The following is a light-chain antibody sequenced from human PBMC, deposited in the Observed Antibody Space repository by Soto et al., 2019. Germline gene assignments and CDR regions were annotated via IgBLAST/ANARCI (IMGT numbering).Light chain of an antibody. V-gene: IGKV3-20*01. CDR1: QSLSSSF. Sequence: EIVMTQSPATLSVSPGERATLSCRASQSLSSSFLAWYQQKPGQAPRLLIYSSSNRATGIPDRFSGGGSGTDFTLTISRLEPADFAVYYCQQYGRSPLTFGGGTKVDI. J-gene: IGKJ4*01. CDR3: QQYGRSPLT. CDR2: SSS.